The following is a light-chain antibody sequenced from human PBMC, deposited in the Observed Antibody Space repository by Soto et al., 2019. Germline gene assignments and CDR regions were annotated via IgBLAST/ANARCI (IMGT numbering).Light chain of an antibody. CDR1: SSNIGNSY. CDR2: DNN. V-gene: IGLV1-51*01. J-gene: IGLJ2*01. Sequence: QSVLTQPPSVSAAPGQKVTMSCSGSSSNIGNSYVSWYQQLPGTAPKLLIYDNNKRPSGIPDRFSGSKSGTSATLGITGLQTGDEADYYCGTWDSSLSAGVFGGGTQLTVL. CDR3: GTWDSSLSAGV.